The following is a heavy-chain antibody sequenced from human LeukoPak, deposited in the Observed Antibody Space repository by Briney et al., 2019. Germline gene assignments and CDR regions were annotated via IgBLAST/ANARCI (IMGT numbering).Heavy chain of an antibody. CDR1: GGTFSSYA. Sequence: SVKVSCTASGGTFSSYAISWVRQAPGQGLEWVGGIIPIFGTANYAQKFQGRVTIAADESTSTAYMELSRLRSEDTAVYYCARGEYSSGWYEVDFFDYWGQGTLVTVSS. D-gene: IGHD6-19*01. V-gene: IGHV1-69*13. CDR3: ARGEYSSGWYEVDFFDY. J-gene: IGHJ4*02. CDR2: IIPIFGTA.